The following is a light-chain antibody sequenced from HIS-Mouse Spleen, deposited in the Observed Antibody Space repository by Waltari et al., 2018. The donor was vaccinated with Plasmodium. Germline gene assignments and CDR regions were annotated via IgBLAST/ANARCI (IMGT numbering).Light chain of an antibody. V-gene: IGKV3-15*01. J-gene: IGKJ3*01. CDR2: GAS. CDR1: QSVSSN. Sequence: EIVMTQSPATPSLSPGGRANLACRASQSVSSNLAWYQQKPGQAPRLLIYGASTRATGIPARFSGSGSGTEFTLTISSMQSEDFAVYYCQQYNNWSFTFGPGTKVDIK. CDR3: QQYNNWSFT.